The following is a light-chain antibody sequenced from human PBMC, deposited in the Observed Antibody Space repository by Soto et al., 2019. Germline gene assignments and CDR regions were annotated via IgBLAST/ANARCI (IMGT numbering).Light chain of an antibody. CDR3: AAWDDSLNGYV. V-gene: IGLV1-44*01. J-gene: IGLJ1*01. CDR1: SSNIGSKD. CDR2: SNN. Sequence: QSALTQPPSASGTPGQRVTISCSGSSSNIGSKDVNWYQQLPKTAPKVLMYSNNQRPSGVPDRFSGSKSGTSASLAISGLQSEDEADYYCAAWDDSLNGYVFGTGTKVTVL.